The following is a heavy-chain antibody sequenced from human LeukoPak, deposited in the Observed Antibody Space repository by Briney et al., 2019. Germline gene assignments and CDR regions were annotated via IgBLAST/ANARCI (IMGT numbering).Heavy chain of an antibody. V-gene: IGHV3-23*01. J-gene: IGHJ4*02. D-gene: IGHD1-26*01. Sequence: PGGSLRLSCAASGFTFSSYSMIWVRQVPGKGLEWVSAISGSGDSTYYADSVKGRFTISRDNSESTLYLQMNSLRAEDTAVYYCAKPGGNYHYYFDYWGQGTLVTVSS. CDR1: GFTFSSYS. CDR3: AKPGGNYHYYFDY. CDR2: ISGSGDST.